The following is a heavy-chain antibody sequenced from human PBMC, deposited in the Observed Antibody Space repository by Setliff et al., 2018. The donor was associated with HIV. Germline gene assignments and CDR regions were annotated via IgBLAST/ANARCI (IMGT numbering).Heavy chain of an antibody. D-gene: IGHD5-18*01. CDR3: AIGYSHGPNY. CDR2: VDPENHQT. Sequence: ASVKVFCKASGYTFTDYFVHWARQAPGKGLEWMGRVDPENHQTLYAEKLQGRVTITADTSTDTAYVELSSLGSEDTAVYYCAIGYSHGPNYWGQGTLVTVSS. CDR1: GYTFTDYF. V-gene: IGHV1-69-2*01. J-gene: IGHJ4*02.